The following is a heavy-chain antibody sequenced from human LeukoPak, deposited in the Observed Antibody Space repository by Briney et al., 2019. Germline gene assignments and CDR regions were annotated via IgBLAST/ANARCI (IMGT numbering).Heavy chain of an antibody. CDR1: HVSISTYS. D-gene: IGHD2-2*01. CDR3: AGRYCTSTMCYVGAVAGYEF. Sequence: PSETLSLTCTVSHVSISTYSWSWIRQPPGKGLEWLGYVSYSETTNYIPSLKSRVTMSVDTSKCQFSLTLRSVTAADTAVYYCAGRYCTSTMCYVGAVAGYEFWGQGALVTVSS. CDR2: VSYSETT. J-gene: IGHJ4*02. V-gene: IGHV4-59*13.